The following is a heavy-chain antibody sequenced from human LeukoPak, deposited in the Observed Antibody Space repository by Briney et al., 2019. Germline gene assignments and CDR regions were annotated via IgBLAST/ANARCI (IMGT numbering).Heavy chain of an antibody. Sequence: SETLSLTCTVSGYSISSGYYWGWIRQPPGKGLEWIGRIYTSGSTNYNPSLKSRVTMSVDTSKNQFSLKLSSVTAADTAVYYCATTTVTTFSGDAFDIWGQGTMVTVSS. J-gene: IGHJ3*02. V-gene: IGHV4-38-2*02. CDR2: IYTSGST. CDR3: ATTTVTTFSGDAFDI. D-gene: IGHD4-17*01. CDR1: GYSISSGYY.